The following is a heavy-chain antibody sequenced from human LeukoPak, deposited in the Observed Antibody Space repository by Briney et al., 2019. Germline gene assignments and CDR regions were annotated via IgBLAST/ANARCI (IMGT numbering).Heavy chain of an antibody. D-gene: IGHD3-10*01. CDR3: ARSLVANRDPTMVRGVIITLDYGMDV. CDR2: IYPGDSDT. V-gene: IGHV5-51*01. Sequence: GESLKISCKGSGYSFTSYWIGWVRQMPGKGLEWMGIIYPGDSDTRYSPSFQGQVTISADKSISTAYLQWSSLKASDTAMYYCARSLVANRDPTMVRGVIITLDYGMDVWGQGTTVTVSS. CDR1: GYSFTSYW. J-gene: IGHJ6*02.